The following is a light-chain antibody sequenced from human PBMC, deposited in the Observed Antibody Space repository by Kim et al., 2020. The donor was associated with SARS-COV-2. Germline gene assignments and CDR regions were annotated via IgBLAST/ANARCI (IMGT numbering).Light chain of an antibody. CDR2: EDN. V-gene: IGLV6-57*01. Sequence: GKTVFISCTRSSGIIASTYVQWYPQRPGSSPTTVIFEDNYRPSGVPDRFSGSIDSSSNSASLTISGLKTEDEADYFCQSYDRDKVIFGGGTKVTVL. CDR1: SGIIASTY. J-gene: IGLJ2*01. CDR3: QSYDRDKVI.